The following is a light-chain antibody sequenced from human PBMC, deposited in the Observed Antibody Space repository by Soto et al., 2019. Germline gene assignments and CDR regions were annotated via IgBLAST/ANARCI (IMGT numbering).Light chain of an antibody. V-gene: IGKV3-15*01. CDR3: QQYHNWPLWT. J-gene: IGKJ1*01. CDR1: QSVSSN. CDR2: GAS. Sequence: EIVMTQSPATLSVSPGERATISCRASQSVSSNLAWYHQKPGQAPRLLIYGASTRATGIPARFSGSGSGTEFTLTISSLQSEDVAVYYCQQYHNWPLWTFGQGTKVQIK.